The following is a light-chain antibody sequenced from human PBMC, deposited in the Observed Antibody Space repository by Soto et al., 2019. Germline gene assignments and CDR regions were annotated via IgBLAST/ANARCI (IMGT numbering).Light chain of an antibody. CDR3: QQYNSYWT. CDR1: QGIRNN. Sequence: DIQMTQSPSSLFGSVGDRVTITCRASQGIRNNLGWYQQKPGKAPKLLIYDASSLESGVPSRFSGSASGTDFTLTISSMKPDDFATYYCQQYNSYWTFGQGTKVDIK. CDR2: DAS. V-gene: IGKV1-17*01. J-gene: IGKJ1*01.